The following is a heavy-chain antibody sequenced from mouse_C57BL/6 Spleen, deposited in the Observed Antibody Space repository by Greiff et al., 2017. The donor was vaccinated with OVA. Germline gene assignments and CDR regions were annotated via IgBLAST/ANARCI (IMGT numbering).Heavy chain of an antibody. V-gene: IGHV1-69*01. D-gene: IGHD1-1*01. Sequence: QVQLQQPGAELVMPGASVKLSCKASGYTFTSYWMHWVKQRPGQGLEWIGELDPSDRYTNSNQKFKGTSTLTVAQYSSTAYMQLSSLSSEYSAVECCARWRDDGRRAKYYWGKGTSVTV. J-gene: IGHJ4*01. CDR1: GYTFTSYW. CDR3: ARWRDDGRRAKYY. CDR2: LDPSDRYT.